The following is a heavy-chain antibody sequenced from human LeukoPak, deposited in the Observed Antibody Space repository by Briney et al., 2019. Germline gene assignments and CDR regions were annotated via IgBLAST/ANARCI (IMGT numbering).Heavy chain of an antibody. J-gene: IGHJ6*02. CDR3: ARVQPPPTVVTPRYYYYGMDV. CDR2: ISSSSSTI. D-gene: IGHD4-23*01. CDR1: GFTFSNYA. V-gene: IGHV3-48*02. Sequence: PGGSLRLSCAASGFTFSNYAMTWVRQAPGKGLECVSVISSSSSTIYYADSVKGRFTISRDNAKNSLYLQMNSLRDEDTAVYYCARVQPPPTVVTPRYYYYGMDVWGQGTTVTVSS.